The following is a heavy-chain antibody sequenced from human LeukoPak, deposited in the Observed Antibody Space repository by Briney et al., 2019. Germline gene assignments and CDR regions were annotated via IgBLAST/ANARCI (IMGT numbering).Heavy chain of an antibody. CDR2: LSYDGRNK. J-gene: IGHJ3*02. CDR3: AKLYYDSSGDAFDI. V-gene: IGHV3-30*18. Sequence: PGRSLRLSCAPSGFTFSSYGMHWVRQAPGKGLEWVAVLSYDGRNKYYADSVKGRFTISKDNSKNTLYLQMNSLGAEDTAVYYCAKLYYDSSGDAFDIWGQGTMVTVSS. D-gene: IGHD3-22*01. CDR1: GFTFSSYG.